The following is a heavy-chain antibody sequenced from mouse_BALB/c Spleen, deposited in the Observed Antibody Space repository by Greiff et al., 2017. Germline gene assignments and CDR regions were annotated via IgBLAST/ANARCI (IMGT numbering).Heavy chain of an antibody. CDR1: GFTFSSYG. Sequence: DVMLVESGGGLVQPGGSLKLSCAASGFTFSSYGMSWVRQTPDKRLELVATINSNGGSTYYPDSVKGRFTISRDNAKNTLYLQMSSLKSEDTAMYYCARDRPMDYWGQGTSVTVSS. V-gene: IGHV5-6-3*01. CDR3: ARDRPMDY. CDR2: INSNGGST. J-gene: IGHJ4*01.